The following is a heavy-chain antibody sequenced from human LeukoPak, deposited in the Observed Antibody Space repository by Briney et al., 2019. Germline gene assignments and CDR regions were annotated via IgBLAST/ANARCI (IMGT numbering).Heavy chain of an antibody. D-gene: IGHD2-15*01. J-gene: IGHJ4*02. CDR3: ARVYCNGGSCYGEVFDY. V-gene: IGHV1-46*01. Sequence: ASVKVSCKASGYIFTNYYLHWVRQAPGQGLEWVGIINPGDASTSYAQKFQGRVTMTRDTSTSTVYMDLSSLRSEDTAMYCCARVYCNGGSCYGEVFDYWGQGTLVTVSS. CDR1: GYIFTNYY. CDR2: INPGDAST.